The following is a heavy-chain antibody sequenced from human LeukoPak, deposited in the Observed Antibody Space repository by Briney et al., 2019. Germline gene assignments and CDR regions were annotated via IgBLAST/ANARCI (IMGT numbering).Heavy chain of an antibody. V-gene: IGHV1-24*01. CDR2: FHPEDGET. CDR1: GDTLTALS. Sequence: ASVKVSCMVSGDTLTALSMHWVRQAPGKGLEWMGGFHPEDGETIYAQKFQGRVTMTEDTSTDTAYMELSSLRSDDTAVYYCTTGKIYCSTTSRSDDYWGQGTLVTVSS. J-gene: IGHJ4*02. CDR3: TTGKIYCSTTSRSDDY. D-gene: IGHD2-2*01.